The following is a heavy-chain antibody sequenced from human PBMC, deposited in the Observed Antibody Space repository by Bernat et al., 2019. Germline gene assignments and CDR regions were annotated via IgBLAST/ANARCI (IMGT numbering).Heavy chain of an antibody. CDR3: ARDISRSAGDSGSYFDAFDV. V-gene: IGHV3-7*01. CDR2: IRRDGSVT. D-gene: IGHD1-26*01. J-gene: IGHJ3*01. CDR1: EFSFSNYW. Sequence: EVQLVESGGGLVQPGGSLRLSCVASEFSFSNYWMTWVRQAPGKGLEWVANIRRDGSVTNYLDSGRGRLTISRDNAQNSLYLQMDSLRADDTAVYYCARDISRSAGDSGSYFDAFDVWGQGTMVTVSS.